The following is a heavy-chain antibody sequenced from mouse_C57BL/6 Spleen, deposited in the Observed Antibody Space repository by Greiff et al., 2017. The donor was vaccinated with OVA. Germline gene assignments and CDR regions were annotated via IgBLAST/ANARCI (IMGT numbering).Heavy chain of an antibody. V-gene: IGHV5-17*01. CDR3: ARPGYDTYAMDY. Sequence: EVHLVESGGGLVKPGGSLKLSCAASGFTFSDYGMHWVRQAPEKGLEWVAYISSGNSTIYYADTVKGRFTISRDNAKNTLFLQMTSLRSSDTSMYYCARPGYDTYAMDYWGQGTSVTVSS. J-gene: IGHJ4*01. D-gene: IGHD2-3*01. CDR1: GFTFSDYG. CDR2: ISSGNSTI.